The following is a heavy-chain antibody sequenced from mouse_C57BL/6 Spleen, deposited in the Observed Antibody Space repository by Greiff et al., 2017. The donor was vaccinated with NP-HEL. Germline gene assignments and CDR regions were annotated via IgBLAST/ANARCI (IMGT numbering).Heavy chain of an antibody. CDR3: ARSESYYGSRSWYFDV. CDR1: GYTFTSYW. CDR2: IYPGSGST. D-gene: IGHD1-1*01. V-gene: IGHV1-55*01. Sequence: QVQLQQPGAELVKPGASVKMSCKASGYTFTSYWITWVKQRPGQGLEWIGDIYPGSGSTNYNEKFKSKATLTVDTSSSTAYMQLSSLTSEDSAVYYCARSESYYGSRSWYFDVWGTGTTVTDSS. J-gene: IGHJ1*03.